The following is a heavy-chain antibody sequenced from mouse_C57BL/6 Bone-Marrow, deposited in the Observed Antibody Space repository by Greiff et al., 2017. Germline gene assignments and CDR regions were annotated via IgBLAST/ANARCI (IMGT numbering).Heavy chain of an antibody. V-gene: IGHV1-76*01. CDR1: GYTFTDYY. CDR3: ARPYWYFDV. Sequence: VMLVESGAELVRPGASVKLSCKASGYTFTDYYINWVKQRPGQGLEWIARIYPGSGNTYYNEKFKGKATLTAEKSSSTAYMQLSSLTSEDSAVYFCARPYWYFDVWGTGTTVTVSS. J-gene: IGHJ1*03. CDR2: IYPGSGNT.